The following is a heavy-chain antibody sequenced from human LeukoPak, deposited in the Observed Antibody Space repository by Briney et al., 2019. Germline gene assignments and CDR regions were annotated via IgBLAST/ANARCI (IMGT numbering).Heavy chain of an antibody. CDR2: ISYDGSNK. D-gene: IGHD3-16*01. V-gene: IGHV3-30*18. CDR3: AKDSNHEDPSYVGYFDY. Sequence: SGGSLRLSCAASGFTFSSYGMHWVRQAPGKGLEWVAVISYDGSNKYYADSVKGRFTISRDNSKNTLYVQMNSLRAEDTAVYYCAKDSNHEDPSYVGYFDYWGQGTLVTVSS. J-gene: IGHJ4*02. CDR1: GFTFSSYG.